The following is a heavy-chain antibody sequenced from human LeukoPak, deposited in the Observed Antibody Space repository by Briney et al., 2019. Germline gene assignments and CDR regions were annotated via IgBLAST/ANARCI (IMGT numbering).Heavy chain of an antibody. CDR1: GYSFISYW. CDR3: ARQDSSSWYNAY. J-gene: IGHJ4*02. CDR2: IYPGDSDT. V-gene: IGHV5-51*01. D-gene: IGHD6-13*01. Sequence: GESLKISCKGSGYSFISYWIAWVRQMPGKGLERMGIIYPGDSDTRYSPSFQGQVTISADKSISTAYLQWSSLKASDTAIYYCARQDSSSWYNAYWGQGTLVTVSS.